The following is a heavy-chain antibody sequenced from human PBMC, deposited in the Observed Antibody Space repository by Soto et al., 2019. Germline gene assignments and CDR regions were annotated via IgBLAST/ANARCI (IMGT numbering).Heavy chain of an antibody. J-gene: IGHJ6*02. CDR3: ARGDSTDCSNYVCSFFYNHAMDV. V-gene: IGHV1-2*04. CDR1: GYSFTDYH. CDR2: INPKSGGT. Sequence: QVQLVQSGAEVKKPGASVKVSCKASGYSFTDYHIHWVRQAPGQGLEWLGRINPKSGGTSTAQKFQGWVTMTTHTSISTASMELTRLTSDDTAIYYCARGDSTDCSNYVCSFFYNHAMDVWGQGTTVTVS. D-gene: IGHD2-8*01.